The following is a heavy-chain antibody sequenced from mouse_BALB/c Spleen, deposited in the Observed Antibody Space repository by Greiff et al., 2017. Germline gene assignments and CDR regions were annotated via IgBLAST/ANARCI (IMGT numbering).Heavy chain of an antibody. J-gene: IGHJ3*01. CDR2: INPYNDGT. Sequence: VQLQQSGPELVKPGASVKMSCKASGYTFTSYVMHWVKQKPGQGLEWIGYINPYNDGTKYNEKFKGKATLTSDKSSSTAYMELSSLTSEDSAVYYCAREKDGYYAWFAYWGQGTLVTVSA. D-gene: IGHD2-3*01. CDR3: AREKDGYYAWFAY. CDR1: GYTFTSYV. V-gene: IGHV1-14*01.